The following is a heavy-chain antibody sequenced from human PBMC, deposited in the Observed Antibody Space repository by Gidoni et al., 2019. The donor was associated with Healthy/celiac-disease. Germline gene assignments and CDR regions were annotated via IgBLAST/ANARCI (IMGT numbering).Heavy chain of an antibody. CDR3: ARETLYFGGYDFPYYFDY. CDR1: GSPFSSYT. CDR2: IIPILGIA. V-gene: IGHV1-69*08. D-gene: IGHD5-12*01. Sequence: QVQLVQSGAEVKKPGSSVKVSCKASGSPFSSYTISWVRQAPGQGLEWMGRIIPILGIANYAQKFQGRVTITADKSTSTAYMGLSSLRSEDTAVYYCARETLYFGGYDFPYYFDYWGQGTLVTVSS. J-gene: IGHJ4*02.